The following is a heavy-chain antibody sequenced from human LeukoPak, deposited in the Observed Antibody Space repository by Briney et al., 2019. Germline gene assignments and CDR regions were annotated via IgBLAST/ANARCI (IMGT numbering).Heavy chain of an antibody. CDR1: GGYISSYY. CDR3: ARLLIPGIAVAGTPGGWFDP. CDR2: IYYSGST. V-gene: IGHV4-59*08. J-gene: IGHJ5*02. Sequence: SETLSLTCTVSGGYISSYYWSWIRQPPGKGLEWIGYIYYSGSTNYNPSLKSRVTISVDTSKNQFSLKLRSVTAADTAVYYCARLLIPGIAVAGTPGGWFDPWGQGTLVTVSS. D-gene: IGHD6-19*01.